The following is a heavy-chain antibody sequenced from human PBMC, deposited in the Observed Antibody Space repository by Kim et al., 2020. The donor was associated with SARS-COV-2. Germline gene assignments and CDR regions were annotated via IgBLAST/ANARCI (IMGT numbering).Heavy chain of an antibody. V-gene: IGHV4-34*01. CDR1: GGSFSGYY. J-gene: IGHJ4*02. D-gene: IGHD3-9*01. CDR3: ARVRRYPFDY. Sequence: SETLSLTCAVYGGSFSGYYWSWIRQPPGKGLEWIGEINHSGSTNYNPSLKSRVTISVDTSKNQFSLKLSSVTAADTAVYYCARVRRYPFDYWGQGTLDTVSS. CDR2: INHSGST.